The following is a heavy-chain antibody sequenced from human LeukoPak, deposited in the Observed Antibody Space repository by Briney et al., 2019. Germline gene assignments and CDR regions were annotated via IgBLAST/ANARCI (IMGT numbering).Heavy chain of an antibody. CDR1: GYTFTSYG. CDR2: INPNSGGT. D-gene: IGHD7-27*01. Sequence: ASVKVSCKASGYTFTSYGISWVRQAPGQGLEWVGRINPNSGGTNYAQKFQGRVTMTRDTSISTAYMELSRLRSDDTAVYYCARTGDLGLAFDYWGQGTLVTVSS. CDR3: ARTGDLGLAFDY. V-gene: IGHV1-2*06. J-gene: IGHJ4*02.